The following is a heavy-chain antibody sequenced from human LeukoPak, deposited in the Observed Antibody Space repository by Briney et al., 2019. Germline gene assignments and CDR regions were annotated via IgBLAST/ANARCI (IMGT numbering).Heavy chain of an antibody. Sequence: SETLSLTCTVSGGSISGYYWSWIRQPPGKGLEWIGYIYYSGSTNYNPSLKSRVTISVYTSQNQFSLKLSSVTAADTAVYYCASAAVATIWEAFDYWGQGTLVTVSS. CDR1: GGSISGYY. V-gene: IGHV4-59*01. CDR2: IYYSGST. J-gene: IGHJ4*02. CDR3: ASAAVATIWEAFDY. D-gene: IGHD5-12*01.